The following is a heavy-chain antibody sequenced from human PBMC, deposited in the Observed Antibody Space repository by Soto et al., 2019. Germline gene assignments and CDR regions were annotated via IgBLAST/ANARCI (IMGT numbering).Heavy chain of an antibody. CDR1: GGSISSSNW. CDR2: IYHSGST. CDR3: ARGRRGYSGYDPPYYFDY. D-gene: IGHD5-12*01. Sequence: QVQLQESGPGLVKPSGTLSLTCAVSGGSISSSNWWSWVRQPPGKGLEWSGEIYHSGSTNYNPSLKSRVTISVDKSKNQFSLKLSSVTAADTAVYYCARGRRGYSGYDPPYYFDYWGQGTLVTVSS. J-gene: IGHJ4*02. V-gene: IGHV4-4*02.